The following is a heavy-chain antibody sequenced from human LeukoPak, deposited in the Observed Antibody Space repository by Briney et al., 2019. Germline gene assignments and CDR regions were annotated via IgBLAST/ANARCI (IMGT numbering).Heavy chain of an antibody. J-gene: IGHJ5*02. CDR1: GYRYISYG. Sequence: GASVKVSCKASGYRYISYGICWVRQAPGQGLEWMGWISAYNGNTNYAQKLQGRVIMTTDTSTSTAYMELRSLRSDDTAVYYCARGYYDSSGYINWFDPWGQGTLVTVSS. V-gene: IGHV1-18*01. CDR2: ISAYNGNT. CDR3: ARGYYDSSGYINWFDP. D-gene: IGHD3-22*01.